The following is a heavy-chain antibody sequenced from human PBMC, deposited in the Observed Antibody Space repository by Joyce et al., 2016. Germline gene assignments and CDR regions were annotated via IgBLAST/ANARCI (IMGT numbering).Heavy chain of an antibody. CDR2: MSHNSGNT. Sequence: QVQLVQSGAEVKKPGASVKVSCKASGYSFTSYDPNWVRQATGQGLEWMVWMSHNSGNTGSAQKFQGRVTMTRNTSISTAYMELGSLRSEDTAVYYCARGRVYYYYGMDVWGQGTTVTVSS. CDR3: ARGRVYYYYGMDV. V-gene: IGHV1-8*01. J-gene: IGHJ6*02. CDR1: GYSFTSYD.